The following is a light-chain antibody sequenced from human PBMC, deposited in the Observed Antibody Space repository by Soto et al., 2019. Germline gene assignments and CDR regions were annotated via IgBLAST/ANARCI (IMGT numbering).Light chain of an antibody. CDR1: QGISSY. CDR3: QKYNSAPLT. CDR2: AAS. V-gene: IGKV1-27*01. Sequence: NQLTQSPSSLSASLGYSVPISCRASQGISSYLAWYQQKPGKAPKLLIYAASTLQSGVPSRFSGSGSGTDFTLTISSLQPEDVATYYCQKYNSAPLTFGGGTKVDIK. J-gene: IGKJ4*01.